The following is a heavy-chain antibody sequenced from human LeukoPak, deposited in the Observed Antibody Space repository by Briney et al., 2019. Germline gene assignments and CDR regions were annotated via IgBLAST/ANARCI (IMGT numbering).Heavy chain of an antibody. D-gene: IGHD6-19*01. Sequence: GGSLRLSCAASGFTFSSYGMHWVRQAPGKGLEWVAFIRYDGSNKYYADSVKGRFTISRDNSKNTLYLQMNSLRAEDAAVYYCAKDLPCDSSGWYPAFDIWGQGTMVTVSS. CDR1: GFTFSSYG. V-gene: IGHV3-30*02. CDR3: AKDLPCDSSGWYPAFDI. CDR2: IRYDGSNK. J-gene: IGHJ3*02.